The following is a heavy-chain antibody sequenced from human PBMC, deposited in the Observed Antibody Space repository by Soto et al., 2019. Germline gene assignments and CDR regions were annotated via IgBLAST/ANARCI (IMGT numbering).Heavy chain of an antibody. CDR3: ARGRLAVDMGSYGMDV. CDR1: GGTFSSYA. D-gene: IGHD5-12*01. J-gene: IGHJ6*02. V-gene: IGHV1-69*01. CDR2: IIPIFGTA. Sequence: QVQLVQSGAEVKKPGSSVKVSCKASGGTFSSYAISWVRQAPGQGLEWMGGIIPIFGTANYAQKFQGRVTITADESTSTAYMELSSLRSEATAVYYCARGRLAVDMGSYGMDVWGQGPTVTVSS.